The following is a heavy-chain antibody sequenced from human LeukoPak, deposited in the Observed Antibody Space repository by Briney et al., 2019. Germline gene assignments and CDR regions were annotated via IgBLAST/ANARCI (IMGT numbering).Heavy chain of an antibody. CDR2: ISWNSGYI. CDR1: GFTFDDNA. D-gene: IGHD6-13*01. CDR3: ARIDQQLRVY. J-gene: IGHJ4*02. Sequence: GRSLRLSCAASGFTFDDNAMHWVRQAPGKGLKWVSGISWNSGYIGYADSVKGRFTISRDNAKNSLYLQMNSLRAEDTAVYYCARIDQQLRVYWGQGTLVTVSS. V-gene: IGHV3-9*01.